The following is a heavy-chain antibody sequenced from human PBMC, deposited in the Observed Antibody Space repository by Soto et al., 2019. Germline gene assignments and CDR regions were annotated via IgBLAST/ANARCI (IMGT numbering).Heavy chain of an antibody. J-gene: IGHJ2*01. D-gene: IGHD2-8*01. CDR2: ISGSGGST. CDR1: GFTFSSYA. V-gene: IGHV3-23*01. CDR3: AKAGGRRTNRSYWYFDL. Sequence: GGSLRLSCAASGFTFSSYAMSWVRQAPGKGLEWVSAISGSGGSTYYADSVKGRFTISRDNSKNTLYLQMNSLRAEDTAVYYWAKAGGRRTNRSYWYFDLWGRGTLVTVSS.